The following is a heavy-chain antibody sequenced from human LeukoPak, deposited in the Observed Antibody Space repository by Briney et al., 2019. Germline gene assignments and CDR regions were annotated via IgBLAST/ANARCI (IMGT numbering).Heavy chain of an antibody. J-gene: IGHJ4*02. CDR1: GLTFSSYA. CDR3: AKGLSSGWYYFDY. CDR2: ITGSGGST. D-gene: IGHD6-19*01. V-gene: IGHV3-23*01. Sequence: PGGSLRLSCAASGLTFSSYAMSWVRQAPGKGLEWVSAITGSGGSTYYADSVKGRFTISRDNSKNTLYLQMNSLRAEDTAVYYCAKGLSSGWYYFDYWGQGTLVTVSS.